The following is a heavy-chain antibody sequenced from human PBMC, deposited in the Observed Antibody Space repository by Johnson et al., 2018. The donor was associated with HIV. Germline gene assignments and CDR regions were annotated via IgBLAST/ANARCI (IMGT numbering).Heavy chain of an antibody. J-gene: IGHJ3*02. D-gene: IGHD5-18*01. CDR3: AKDSRYSYGPDAFDI. V-gene: IGHV3-20*04. Sequence: VQLVESGGGVVRPGGSLRLSCVVSGFTFDDYGMSWVRQAPGKGLEWVSGINWNGGSTGYVASVEGRFTISSDNAKNSLYLQMNSLKVEETALYYCAKDSRYSYGPDAFDIWGQGTMVTVSS. CDR1: GFTFDDYG. CDR2: INWNGGST.